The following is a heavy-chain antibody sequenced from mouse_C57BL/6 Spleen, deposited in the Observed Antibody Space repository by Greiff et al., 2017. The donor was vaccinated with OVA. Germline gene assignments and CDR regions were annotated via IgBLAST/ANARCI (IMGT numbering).Heavy chain of an antibody. V-gene: IGHV2-5*01. CDR3: AKDSGYDEDAMDY. CDR1: GFSLTSYG. J-gene: IGHJ4*01. Sequence: QVHVKQSGPGLVQPSQSLSITCTVSGFSLTSYGVHWVRQSPGKGLEWLGVIWRGGSTDYNAAFMSRLSITKDNSKSQVFFKMNSLQADDTAIYYCAKDSGYDEDAMDYWGQGTSVTVSS. D-gene: IGHD2-2*01. CDR2: IWRGGST.